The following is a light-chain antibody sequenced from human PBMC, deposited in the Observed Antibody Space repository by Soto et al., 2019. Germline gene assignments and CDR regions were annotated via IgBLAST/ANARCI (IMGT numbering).Light chain of an antibody. J-gene: IGLJ1*01. CDR2: DNN. V-gene: IGLV1-51*01. CDR3: GTWDSSLSVPYV. CDR1: SSNIGNNY. Sequence: QSVLTQPPSVSAAPGQKVTISCSGSSSNIGNNYVSWYQQLPGTAPKLLIYDNNKRPSGIPDRFSGSKSGTSATLGITGLQTGDEADYYCGTWDSSLSVPYVFGTVTKLTV.